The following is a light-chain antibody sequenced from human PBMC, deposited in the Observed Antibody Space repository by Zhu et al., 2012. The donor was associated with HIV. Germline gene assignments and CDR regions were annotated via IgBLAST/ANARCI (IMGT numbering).Light chain of an antibody. CDR3: QRNSNWFT. V-gene: IGKV3-11*01. J-gene: IGKJ4*01. Sequence: IVLTQSPPTLSLSPGERATLSCRASQSIGSYLAWYQQKPGQAPRLLMYDASNTAPGISARFSGSGSGTDFTLTISSLEPEDSAVYCQQRNSNWFTFGGGTKVEIK. CDR1: QSIGSY. CDR2: DAS.